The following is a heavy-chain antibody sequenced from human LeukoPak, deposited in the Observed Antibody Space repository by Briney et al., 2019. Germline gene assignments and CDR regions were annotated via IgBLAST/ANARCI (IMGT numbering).Heavy chain of an antibody. Sequence: ASVKVSCKASGYTFTGYHMHWVRQAPGQGLEWMGWINPNNGGTNYAQKFQGRVSITRDTSISTAYMELSRLRSDDTAVYYCAREGRGDSGXYYKGYWGQGTLVTVSS. CDR2: INPNNGGT. V-gene: IGHV1-2*02. CDR1: GYTFTGYH. J-gene: IGHJ4*02. CDR3: AREGRGDSGXYYKGY. D-gene: IGHD3-22*01.